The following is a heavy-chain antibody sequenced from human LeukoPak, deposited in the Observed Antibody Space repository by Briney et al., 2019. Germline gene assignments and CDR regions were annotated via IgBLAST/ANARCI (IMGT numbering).Heavy chain of an antibody. CDR3: ARAGRRRDGYNAEPAHY. D-gene: IGHD5-24*01. Sequence: GASVKVSCKASGYTFTSYYMHWVRQAPGQGLEWMGIINPSGGSTSYAQKFQGRVTMTRDTSTSTVYMELSSLRSEDTAVYYCARAGRRRDGYNAEPAHYWGQGTLVTVSS. J-gene: IGHJ4*02. CDR1: GYTFTSYY. V-gene: IGHV1-46*01. CDR2: INPSGGST.